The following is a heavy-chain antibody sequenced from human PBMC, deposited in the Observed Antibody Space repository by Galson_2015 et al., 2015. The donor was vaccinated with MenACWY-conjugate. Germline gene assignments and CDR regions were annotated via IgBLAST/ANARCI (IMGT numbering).Heavy chain of an antibody. CDR2: IRSKANSYAT. J-gene: IGHJ4*02. V-gene: IGHV3-73*01. Sequence: SLRLSCAASGFTFSGSAMHWVRQASGKGLEWVGRIRSKANSYATAYAASVKGRFTISRDDSKNTAYLQMNSLKTEDTAVYYCTSKEMATTPDYWGQGTLVTVSS. D-gene: IGHD5-24*01. CDR1: GFTFSGSA. CDR3: TSKEMATTPDY.